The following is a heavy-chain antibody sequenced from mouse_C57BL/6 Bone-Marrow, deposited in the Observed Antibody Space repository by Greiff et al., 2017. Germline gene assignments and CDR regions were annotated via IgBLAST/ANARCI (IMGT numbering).Heavy chain of an antibody. CDR1: GYSITSGYY. CDR2: ISYDGSN. D-gene: IGHD1-1*01. V-gene: IGHV3-6*01. CDR3: ARDGRTVEDYFDY. J-gene: IGHJ2*01. Sequence: EVQLQQSGPGLVKPSQSLSLTCSVTGYSITSGYYWNWIRQFPGNKLEWMGYISYDGSNNYNPSLKNRISITRDTSKNQFFLKLNSVTTEDTATYYCARDGRTVEDYFDYWGQGTTLTVSS.